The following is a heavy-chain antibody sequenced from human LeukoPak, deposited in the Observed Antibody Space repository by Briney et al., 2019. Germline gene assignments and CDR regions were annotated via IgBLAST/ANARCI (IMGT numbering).Heavy chain of an antibody. J-gene: IGHJ4*02. CDR1: GYTFTGYY. CDR2: INPNSGGT. V-gene: IGHV1-2*02. Sequence: GASVKVSCKASGYTFTGYYMQWVRQAPGQGLEWMGWINPNSGGTNYAQKFQGRVTMTRDTSISTAYMELSRLRSDDTAVYYCARERYSSGWYGKYYFDYWGQGTLVTVSS. D-gene: IGHD6-19*01. CDR3: ARERYSSGWYGKYYFDY.